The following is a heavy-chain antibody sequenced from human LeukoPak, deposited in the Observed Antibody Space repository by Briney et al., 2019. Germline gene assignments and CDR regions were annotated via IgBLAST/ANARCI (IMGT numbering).Heavy chain of an antibody. Sequence: GGSLRLSCAASGFTFSNYVMGWVRQAPGKGLEWVSSISSSSSYIYYADSVKGRFTISRDNAKNSLYLQMNSLRAEDTAVYYCAREPVEICSGGSCYELGYWGQGTLVTVSS. D-gene: IGHD2-15*01. J-gene: IGHJ4*02. CDR2: ISSSSSYI. CDR3: AREPVEICSGGSCYELGY. CDR1: GFTFSNYV. V-gene: IGHV3-21*01.